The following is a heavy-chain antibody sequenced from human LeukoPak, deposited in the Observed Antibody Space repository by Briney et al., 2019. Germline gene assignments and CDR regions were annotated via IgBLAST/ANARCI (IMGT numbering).Heavy chain of an antibody. CDR1: GFTFSSCA. Sequence: SGGSLRLSCAASGFTFSSCALSWVRQAPGKGLEGVSTVSVNGGTTYYADSVKGRFTISRDNSKNTLYLQMNSLRAEDTAVYFCAKELHGSGNYAFDYWGQGTLVTVSS. V-gene: IGHV3-23*01. J-gene: IGHJ4*02. CDR3: AKELHGSGNYAFDY. CDR2: VSVNGGTT. D-gene: IGHD3-10*01.